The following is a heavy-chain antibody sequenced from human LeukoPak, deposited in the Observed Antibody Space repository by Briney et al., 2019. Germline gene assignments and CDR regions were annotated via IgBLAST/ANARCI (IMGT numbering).Heavy chain of an antibody. Sequence: GRSLRLSCAASGFTFSNYWMTWVRQAPGKGLEWVSVISGNGDSTYYADSVEARFTISRDNSKNTLYLQTNSLRAEDTAVYYCAKGADRGYTYGTQTHFDYWGQGTLVTVSS. V-gene: IGHV3-23*01. CDR3: AKGADRGYTYGTQTHFDY. CDR1: GFTFSNYW. D-gene: IGHD5-18*01. CDR2: ISGNGDST. J-gene: IGHJ4*02.